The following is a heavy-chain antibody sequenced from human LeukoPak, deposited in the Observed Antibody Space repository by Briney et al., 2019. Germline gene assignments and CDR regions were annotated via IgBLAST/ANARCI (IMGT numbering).Heavy chain of an antibody. D-gene: IGHD3-22*01. CDR3: ARPSSGHYKVFDY. J-gene: IGHJ4*02. V-gene: IGHV4-38-2*01. Sequence: SSETLSLTCAVSGYSISSGYYWGWIRQPPGNGLEWIGSIYYSGTTYYNPSLKSRITISVDTSKNQFSLKLSSVTAADTAIYYCARPSSGHYKVFDYWGQGTLVTVSS. CDR2: IYYSGTT. CDR1: GYSISSGYY.